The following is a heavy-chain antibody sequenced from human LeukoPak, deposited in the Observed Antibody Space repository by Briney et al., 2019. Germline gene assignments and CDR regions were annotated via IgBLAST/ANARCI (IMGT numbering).Heavy chain of an antibody. CDR1: GYTFTGYY. D-gene: IGHD3-10*01. CDR2: INPNSGGT. Sequence: ASVKVSYKASGYTFTGYYMHWVRQAPGQGLGWMGWINPNSGGTNYAQKFQGRVTMTRDTSISTAYMELSRLRSDDTAVYYCARDPAGFGSGSYYKWGFDPWGQGTLVTVSS. J-gene: IGHJ5*02. V-gene: IGHV1-2*02. CDR3: ARDPAGFGSGSYYKWGFDP.